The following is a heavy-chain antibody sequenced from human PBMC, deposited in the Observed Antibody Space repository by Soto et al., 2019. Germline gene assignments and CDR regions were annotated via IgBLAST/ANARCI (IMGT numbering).Heavy chain of an antibody. D-gene: IGHD6-19*01. V-gene: IGHV3-23*01. CDR1: GFTFSSYA. J-gene: IGHJ4*02. CDR3: ASGAPGIAVAGTVFYPF. CDR2: ISGSGGST. Sequence: GGSLRLSCAASGFTFSSYAMSWVRQAPGEGLEWVSAISGSGGSTYYADSVKGRFTISRDNSKNTLYLQMNSLRAEDTAVYYCASGAPGIAVAGTVFYPFWGQGTLVTVSS.